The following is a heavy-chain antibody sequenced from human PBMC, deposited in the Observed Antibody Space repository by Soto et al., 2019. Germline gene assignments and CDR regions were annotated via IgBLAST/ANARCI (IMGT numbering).Heavy chain of an antibody. CDR1: GGSISSYY. CDR3: ARVYSGSYSDY. J-gene: IGHJ4*02. CDR2: TYYSGST. D-gene: IGHD1-26*01. V-gene: IGHV4-59*12. Sequence: SETLSLTCSVSGGSISSYYWCWLRQPPGKGLEWIGYTYYSGSTNYNPSLKSRVTISVDKSKNQFSLKLSSVTAADTAVYYCARVYSGSYSDYWGQGTLVTVSS.